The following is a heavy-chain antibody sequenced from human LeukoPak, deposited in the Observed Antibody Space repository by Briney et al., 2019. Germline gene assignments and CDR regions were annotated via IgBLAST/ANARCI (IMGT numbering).Heavy chain of an antibody. D-gene: IGHD3-3*01. J-gene: IGHJ5*02. CDR1: GYSFTDYY. CDR3: AIADFIDAGPYLIGP. V-gene: IGHV1-2*02. Sequence: ASVKVSCKTSGYSFTDYYIHWVRQAPGQGLEWMGWINTKSGRTSSARKFQGRVTMTRDPSITTVYMDMARLTSDDTAIYFCAIADFIDAGPYLIGPWGQGTLVTVSS. CDR2: INTKSGRT.